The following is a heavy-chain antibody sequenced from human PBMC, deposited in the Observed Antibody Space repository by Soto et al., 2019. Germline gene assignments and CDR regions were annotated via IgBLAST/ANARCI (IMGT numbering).Heavy chain of an antibody. CDR2: INPSGGST. J-gene: IGHJ4*02. CDR3: ARGDWAAAGATPRGGLDY. Sequence: QVQLVQSGAEVKKPGASVKVSCKASGYTFTSYYMHWVRQAPGQGLEWMGIINPSGGSTSYAQKFQGRVTMTRDTSTSTVYVELGSLRSEDTAVYYCARGDWAAAGATPRGGLDYWGQGTLVTVSS. CDR1: GYTFTSYY. D-gene: IGHD6-13*01. V-gene: IGHV1-46*03.